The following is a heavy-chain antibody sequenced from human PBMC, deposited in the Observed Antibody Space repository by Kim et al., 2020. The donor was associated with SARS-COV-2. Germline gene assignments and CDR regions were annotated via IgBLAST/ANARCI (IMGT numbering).Heavy chain of an antibody. CDR3: SLSSGWPPHDY. CDR2: INHSGST. V-gene: IGHV4-34*01. CDR1: GGSFSGYY. D-gene: IGHD6-19*01. J-gene: IGHJ4*02. Sequence: SETLSLTCAVYGGSFSGYYWSWIRQPPGKGLEWSGEINHSGSTNYNPSLKSRVTRSVDTSKNQFSLKLSSVTAADTAVYYCSLSSGWPPHDYWGQGTLVTVSS.